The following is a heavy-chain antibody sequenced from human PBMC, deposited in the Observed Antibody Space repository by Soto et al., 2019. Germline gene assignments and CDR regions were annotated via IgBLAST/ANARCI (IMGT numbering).Heavy chain of an antibody. CDR3: ARQHGSGRYYYGMDV. CDR1: GGSVSSGSYY. V-gene: IGHV4-61*01. J-gene: IGHJ6*02. Sequence: LSLTCTVSGGSVSSGSYYWSWIRQPPGKGLEWIGYIYYSGSTNYNPSLKSRVTISVDTSKNQFSLKLSSVTAADTAVYYCARQHGSGRYYYGMDVWGQGTTVTVSS. D-gene: IGHD3-10*01. CDR2: IYYSGST.